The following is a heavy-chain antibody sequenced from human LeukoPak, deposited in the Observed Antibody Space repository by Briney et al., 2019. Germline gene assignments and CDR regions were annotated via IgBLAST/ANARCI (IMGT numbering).Heavy chain of an antibody. CDR2: IYWEGVST. V-gene: IGHV3-43*01. CDR1: GFTFGDYT. CDR3: ATTYDFWSGYYAGNGYRFYYLDV. D-gene: IGHD3-3*01. Sequence: GGSLRLSCAASGFTFGDYTMHWVRQAPGKGLEWVSLIYWEGVSTYYADSVKGRFTISRDNSENSLYLQMDSLRSEDTALYYCATTYDFWSGYYAGNGYRFYYLDVWGSGTTVTVSS. J-gene: IGHJ6*03.